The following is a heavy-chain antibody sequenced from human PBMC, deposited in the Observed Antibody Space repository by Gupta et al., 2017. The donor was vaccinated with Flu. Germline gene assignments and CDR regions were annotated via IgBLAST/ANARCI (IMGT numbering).Heavy chain of an antibody. CDR3: ARDTALCSNISCLMDV. Sequence: QVQLVESGGGVVQPGRSLRLSCAASGFSFSTFAMHWVRQAPGRGLEWVAVISNDGGKTYDTDSVNGRFTISRDNSKNTLYLQLNSLRTEDTAVYYCARDTALCSNISCLMDVWGKGTTVIVSS. CDR2: ISNDGGKT. CDR1: GFSFSTFA. D-gene: IGHD2-8*01. V-gene: IGHV3-30*04. J-gene: IGHJ6*01.